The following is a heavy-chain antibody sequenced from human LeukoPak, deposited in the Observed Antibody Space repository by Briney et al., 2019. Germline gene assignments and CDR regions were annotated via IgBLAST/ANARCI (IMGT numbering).Heavy chain of an antibody. CDR2: ISGSGGST. V-gene: IGHV3-23*01. Sequence: PGGSLRLSCAASGFTFSSYAMSWVRQAPGKGLEWVSSISGSGGSTFYADSVRGRFTISRDSSKNTLYLQMNSLRAEDTAVYYCVSLARIVDDYWGQGTLVTVSS. J-gene: IGHJ4*02. CDR1: GFTFSSYA. D-gene: IGHD2-21*01. CDR3: VSLARIVDDY.